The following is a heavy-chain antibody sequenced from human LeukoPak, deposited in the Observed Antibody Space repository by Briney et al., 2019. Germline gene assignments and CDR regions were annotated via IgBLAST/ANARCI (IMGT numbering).Heavy chain of an antibody. CDR3: AKGEVVPDPHFDY. CDR1: GFTFSDYA. D-gene: IGHD1-14*01. Sequence: GGSLRLSCAASGFTFSDYAMSWVRQAPGKGLEWLSVISGGSSGSTYYADSVTGRFTVSRDNSKNTVDLQMNSLRAEDTAVYYCAKGEVVPDPHFDYWGQGTLVTVSS. J-gene: IGHJ4*02. CDR2: ISGGSSGST. V-gene: IGHV3-23*01.